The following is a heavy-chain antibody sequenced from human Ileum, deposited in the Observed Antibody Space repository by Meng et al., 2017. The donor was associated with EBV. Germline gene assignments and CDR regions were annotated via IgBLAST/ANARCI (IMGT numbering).Heavy chain of an antibody. D-gene: IGHD3-10*01. CDR3: ARSSPIVRGLDY. CDR1: CDSVSESDW. V-gene: IGHV4-4*02. Sequence: QVPLREAGPGLVQPSGTLTLTCPVSCDSVSESDWWSWVRQPPGKGLEWIGEVYHDGATNYHPSLKSRVTISLDKSKNEVNLHLNSLTAADTAVYFCARSSPIVRGLDYWGQGTLVTVSS. J-gene: IGHJ4*02. CDR2: VYHDGAT.